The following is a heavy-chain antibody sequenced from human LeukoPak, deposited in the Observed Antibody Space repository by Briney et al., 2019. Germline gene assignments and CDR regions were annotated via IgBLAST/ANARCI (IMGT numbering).Heavy chain of an antibody. D-gene: IGHD6-19*01. Sequence: PSETLSLTCTVSGYSISSGYYWGWIRQPPGKGLEWIGSIYHSGSTYYNPSLKSRVTISVDTSKNQFSMKLSSVTAADTAVYYCARGLPAQWLDGGWFDPWGQGTLVTVSS. CDR1: GYSISSGYY. CDR2: IYHSGST. J-gene: IGHJ5*02. CDR3: ARGLPAQWLDGGWFDP. V-gene: IGHV4-38-2*02.